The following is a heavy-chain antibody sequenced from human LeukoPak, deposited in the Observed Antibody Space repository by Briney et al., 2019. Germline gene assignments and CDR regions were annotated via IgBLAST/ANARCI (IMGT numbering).Heavy chain of an antibody. D-gene: IGHD6-13*01. V-gene: IGHV3-66*01. CDR2: IYSGGST. CDR1: GFTVSSNY. J-gene: IGHJ4*02. Sequence: GGSLRLSCAASGFTVSSNYMSWVRQAPGKGLEWVSVIYSGGSTYYADSVKGRFTISRDNSKNTLYLQMNSLRAEDTTVYYCARVSSSSWYRGYYFDYWGQGTLVTVSS. CDR3: ARVSSSSWYRGYYFDY.